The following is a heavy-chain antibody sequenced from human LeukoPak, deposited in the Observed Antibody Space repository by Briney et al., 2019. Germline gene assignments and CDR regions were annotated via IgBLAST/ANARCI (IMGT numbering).Heavy chain of an antibody. CDR2: ILYDGSEK. Sequence: GGSLRLSCAASGFTFSRHPMHWVRQAPGKGLEWVAVILYDGSEKYYTESVQGRFTISRDNSKNTLYLQMDSLRPEDTAVYYCAKDPRTGAVSGIFYFDYWGQGTLLTVSS. CDR3: AKDPRTGAVSGIFYFDY. V-gene: IGHV3-30*04. J-gene: IGHJ4*02. D-gene: IGHD6-19*01. CDR1: GFTFSRHP.